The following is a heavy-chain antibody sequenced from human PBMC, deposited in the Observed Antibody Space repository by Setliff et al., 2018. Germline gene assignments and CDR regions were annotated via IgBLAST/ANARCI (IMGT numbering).Heavy chain of an antibody. CDR2: IKGKANGGIT. Sequence: GGSLRLSCAASGFAFNNAWVNWVRQAPGKGLEWVGRIKGKANGGITDYGAAARGTFTISSDDAESAVFLQMDSLKTEDTAVYYRFTDWLDGGTPGGYWGQGTLVTVS. CDR3: FTDWLDGGTPGGY. J-gene: IGHJ4*02. V-gene: IGHV3-15*01. D-gene: IGHD1-1*01. CDR1: GFAFNNAW.